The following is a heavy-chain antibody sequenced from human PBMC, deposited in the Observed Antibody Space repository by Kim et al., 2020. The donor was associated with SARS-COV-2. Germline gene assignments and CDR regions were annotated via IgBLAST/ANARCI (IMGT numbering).Heavy chain of an antibody. Sequence: PSFQGHVTISADKSSSTAYLQWSSLKASDTAMYYCARHGRGYSYQKGFDIWGQGTMVTVSS. CDR3: ARHGRGYSYQKGFDI. V-gene: IGHV5-10-1*01. D-gene: IGHD5-18*01. J-gene: IGHJ3*02.